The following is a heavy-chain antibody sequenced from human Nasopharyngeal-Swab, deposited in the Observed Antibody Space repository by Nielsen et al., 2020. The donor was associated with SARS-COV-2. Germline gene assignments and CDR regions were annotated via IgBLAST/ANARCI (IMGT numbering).Heavy chain of an antibody. CDR2: MNPNSGNT. Sequence: WVRQSPGQGLEWMGWMNPNSGNTGYAQKFQGRVTMTRNTSIITAHMELSSLRSEDTAVYYCARAGKIQLWFNSLYYFDYWGQGTLVTVSS. D-gene: IGHD5-18*01. J-gene: IGHJ4*02. V-gene: IGHV1-8*01. CDR3: ARAGKIQLWFNSLYYFDY.